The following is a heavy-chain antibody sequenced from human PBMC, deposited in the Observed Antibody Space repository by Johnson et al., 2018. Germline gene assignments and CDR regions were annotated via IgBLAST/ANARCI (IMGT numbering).Heavy chain of an antibody. D-gene: IGHD1-1*01. CDR3: AKSATVTYYYYYGMDV. CDR1: RFTFTYYG. J-gene: IGHJ6*02. Sequence: VQLVESGGGLVQPGGSLRLSCAASRFTFTYYGMHWVRQAPGKGLEWVAVISSDGSNKYYADSVKGRFTISRDNSKNTLYLQMNSLRAEDTAVYYCAKSATVTYYYYYGMDVWGQGTTVTVSS. CDR2: ISSDGSNK. V-gene: IGHV3-30*18.